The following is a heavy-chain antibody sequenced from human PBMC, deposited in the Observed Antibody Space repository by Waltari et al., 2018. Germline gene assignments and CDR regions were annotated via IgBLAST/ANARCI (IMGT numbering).Heavy chain of an antibody. V-gene: IGHV1-69*01. D-gene: IGHD6-13*01. CDR1: GGTLSSYA. CDR3: ARDRVAAAGTEATYYYYGMDV. Sequence: QVQLVQSGAEVKKPGSSVKVSCKASGGTLSSYAISWVREAPGQGLEWMGGITPNFGTANYAQKFQGIVTITADESTSTAYMKLSSLRSEDTAVYYCARDRVAAAGTEATYYYYGMDVWGQGTTVTVSS. J-gene: IGHJ6*02. CDR2: ITPNFGTA.